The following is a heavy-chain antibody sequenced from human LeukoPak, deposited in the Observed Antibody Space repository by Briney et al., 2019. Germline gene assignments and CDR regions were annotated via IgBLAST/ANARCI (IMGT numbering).Heavy chain of an antibody. Sequence: ASVKVSCKASGYTFTSYVINWVRQATGQGLEWMGWMNPNSGNTGYAQKFQGRVTMTRNTSISTAYMELSSLRSEDTAVYYCARGLYYDSSGYYYDAFDIWGQGTMVTVSS. CDR3: ARGLYYDSSGYYYDAFDI. D-gene: IGHD3-22*01. CDR2: MNPNSGNT. J-gene: IGHJ3*02. CDR1: GYTFTSYV. V-gene: IGHV1-8*01.